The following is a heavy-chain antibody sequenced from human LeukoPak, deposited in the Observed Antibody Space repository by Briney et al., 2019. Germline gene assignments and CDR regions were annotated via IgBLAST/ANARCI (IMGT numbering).Heavy chain of an antibody. CDR2: INGDGSAT. CDR3: AKDQGVVVATEDAFDI. V-gene: IGHV3-74*01. Sequence: GGSLRLSCAASGFTFRRHWMHWVRQAPGKGLVWVSRINGDGSATYYADSVKGRFTISRDNSKNTLYLQMNSLRAEDTAVYYCAKDQGVVVATEDAFDIWGQGTMVTVSS. J-gene: IGHJ3*02. CDR1: GFTFRRHW. D-gene: IGHD6-19*01.